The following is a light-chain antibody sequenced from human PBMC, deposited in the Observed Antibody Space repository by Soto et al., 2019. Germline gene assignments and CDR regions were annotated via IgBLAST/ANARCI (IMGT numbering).Light chain of an antibody. CDR2: FAS. CDR3: QQGNSFPLT. V-gene: IGKV1-12*01. J-gene: IGKJ4*01. CDR1: QGISRR. Sequence: DIQMTQSPSSVSAFVGETVTITCRASQGISRRLAWYQQKPGKAPKVLIYFASTLQSGVPSRFSGSGSDTDFTLTISSLQPEDFATYYCQQGNSFPLTVGGGTKVEFK.